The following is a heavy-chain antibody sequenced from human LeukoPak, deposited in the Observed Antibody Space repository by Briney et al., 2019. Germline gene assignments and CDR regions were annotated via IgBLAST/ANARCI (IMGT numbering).Heavy chain of an antibody. CDR3: AREGPVPYNWFDP. CDR1: GGSFSGYY. Sequence: SETLSLTCAVYGGSFSGYYWSWIRQPPGKGLEWIGEINHSGSTNYNPSLKSRVTISVDTSKNQFSLKLSSVTAADTAVYYCAREGPVPYNWFDPWGQGTLVTVSS. J-gene: IGHJ5*02. V-gene: IGHV4-34*01. D-gene: IGHD2-2*01. CDR2: INHSGST.